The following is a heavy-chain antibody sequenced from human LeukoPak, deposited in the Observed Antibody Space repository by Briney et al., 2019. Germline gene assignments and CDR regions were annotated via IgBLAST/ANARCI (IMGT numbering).Heavy chain of an antibody. D-gene: IGHD3-9*01. V-gene: IGHV3-48*03. Sequence: GGSLRLSCAASGFTFSSYEMNWVRQAPGKGLEWVSYISSSGSTIYYADSVKGRFTISRDNAKNSLYLQMNSLRAEDTAVYYCASNYYDILTGYSSLFDYWGQGTLVTVSS. CDR1: GFTFSSYE. CDR2: ISSSGSTI. J-gene: IGHJ4*02. CDR3: ASNYYDILTGYSSLFDY.